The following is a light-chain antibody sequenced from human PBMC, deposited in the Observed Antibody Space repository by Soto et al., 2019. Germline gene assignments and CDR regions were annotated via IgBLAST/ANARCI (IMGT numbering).Light chain of an antibody. CDR2: GAS. J-gene: IGKJ1*01. V-gene: IGKV3-15*01. CDR1: RSVSSN. CDR3: QQYNNWPRT. Sequence: ETVMTQSPATLSVSPGERATLSCRASRSVSSNLAWYQQKPGQAPRLLMYGASTRATGIPARFSGSGSGTEFTLTINSLQSEDFAVYYCQQYNNWPRTFGQGTKV.